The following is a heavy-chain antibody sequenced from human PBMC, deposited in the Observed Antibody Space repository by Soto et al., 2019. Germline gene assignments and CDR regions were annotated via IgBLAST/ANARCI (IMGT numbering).Heavy chain of an antibody. Sequence: PSETLSLTCTVSGGSINNFYWSWIRQPPGKGLEWIGYVYYSGTTNYNPSLKSRVTISVDTSKNQFSLKLSSVTAVDTAVYYCASGHSGDENWGRRTLVIVSS. CDR3: ASGHSGDEN. J-gene: IGHJ4*02. D-gene: IGHD2-15*01. CDR2: VYYSGTT. CDR1: GGSINNFY. V-gene: IGHV4-59*01.